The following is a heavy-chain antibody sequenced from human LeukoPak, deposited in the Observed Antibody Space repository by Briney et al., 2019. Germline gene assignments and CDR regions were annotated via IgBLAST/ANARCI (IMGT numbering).Heavy chain of an antibody. Sequence: GRSLRLSCAASGFTFSSYGMHWVRQAPGKGLEWVAVISYDGSNKYYADSVKGRFTISRDNSKNTLYLQMNSLRAEDTAVYYCAKSPCSSTSCYDFQHWGQGTLVTVSS. J-gene: IGHJ1*01. CDR2: ISYDGSNK. CDR3: AKSPCSSTSCYDFQH. V-gene: IGHV3-30*18. CDR1: GFTFSSYG. D-gene: IGHD2-2*01.